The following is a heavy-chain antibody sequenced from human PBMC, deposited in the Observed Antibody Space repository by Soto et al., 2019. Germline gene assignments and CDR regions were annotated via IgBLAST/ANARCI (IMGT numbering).Heavy chain of an antibody. CDR2: IDPGDTYA. D-gene: IGHD2-2*01. V-gene: IGHV5-10-1*01. CDR1: GYTFTTFW. J-gene: IGHJ5*02. Sequence: GESLKISFTGFGYTFTTFWISWVRHMPVKGLEWMGRIDPGDTYATYSPAFQGHVTISADKATSTAYLQWSSLKASDTAMYFCARIYCTTTTCDSWFDPWGQGTMITFSS. CDR3: ARIYCTTTTCDSWFDP.